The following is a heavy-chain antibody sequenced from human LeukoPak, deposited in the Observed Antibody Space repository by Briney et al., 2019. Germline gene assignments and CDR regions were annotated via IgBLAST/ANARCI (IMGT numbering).Heavy chain of an antibody. CDR2: INPNSGGT. V-gene: IGHV1-2*02. CDR1: GYTFTGYY. Sequence: LVASVKVSCKASGYTFTGYYMHWVRQAPGQGLEWMGWINPNSGGTNYAQKFQGRVTMTRDTSISTAYMELSRLRSDDTAVYYCARGGVGAPRGSDYWGQGTLVTVSS. D-gene: IGHD1-26*01. CDR3: ARGGVGAPRGSDY. J-gene: IGHJ4*02.